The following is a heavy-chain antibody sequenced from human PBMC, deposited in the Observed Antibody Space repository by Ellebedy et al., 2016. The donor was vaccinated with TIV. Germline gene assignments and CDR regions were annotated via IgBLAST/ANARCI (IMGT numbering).Heavy chain of an antibody. J-gene: IGHJ3*02. CDR1: GFTFSSYA. CDR2: ISGSGGST. V-gene: IGHV3-23*01. D-gene: IGHD1-26*01. CDR3: AKGAKWELRTPPPAAFDS. Sequence: GGSLRLXXAASGFTFSSYAMSWVRQAPGKGLEWVSAISGSGGSTYYADSVKGRFTISRDNSKNTLYLQMNSLRAEDTAVYYCAKGAKWELRTPPPAAFDSWGQGTMVTVSS.